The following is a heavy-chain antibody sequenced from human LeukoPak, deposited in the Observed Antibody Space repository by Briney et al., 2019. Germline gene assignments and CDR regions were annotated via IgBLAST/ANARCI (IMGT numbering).Heavy chain of an antibody. Sequence: PGGSLRLSCVASGFTYTTDNMNWVRQAPGKGLDWVAFIDAGGSYIQYADSVKGRFIISIDNAQNSLFLEVNSLRAEDTAVYYCAIDKGLSIRAYDIWGQGTMVTVSS. D-gene: IGHD3-3*02. J-gene: IGHJ3*02. CDR3: AIDKGLSIRAYDI. CDR2: IDAGGSYI. CDR1: GFTYTTDN. V-gene: IGHV3-21*06.